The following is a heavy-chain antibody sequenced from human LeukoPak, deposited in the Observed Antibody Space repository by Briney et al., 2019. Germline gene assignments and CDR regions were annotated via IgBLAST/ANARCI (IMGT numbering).Heavy chain of an antibody. CDR2: INPNSGGT. J-gene: IGHJ1*01. CDR3: ARGYYDSNGWQYFQH. D-gene: IGHD3-22*01. V-gene: IGHV1-2*02. CDR1: GYTFTGYY. Sequence: ASVKVSCKASGYTFTGYYMHWMRQAPGQGLEWMGWINPNSGGTNSAQKFQGRVTMTRDTSISTAYMELSGLRSDDTAVYYCARGYYDSNGWQYFQHWGQGTLVTVSS.